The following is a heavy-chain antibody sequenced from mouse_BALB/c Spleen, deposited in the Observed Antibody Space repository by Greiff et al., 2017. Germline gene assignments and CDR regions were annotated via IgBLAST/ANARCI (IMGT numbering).Heavy chain of an antibody. CDR1: GFTFSDYG. J-gene: IGHJ4*01. CDR2: ISNLAYSI. Sequence: EVKVVESGGGLVQPGGSRKLSCAASGFTFSDYGMAWVRQAPGKGPEWVAFISNLAYSIYYADTVTGRFTISRENAKNTLYLEMSSLRSEDTAMYYCAREGWDGAMDYWGQGTSVTVSS. CDR3: AREGWDGAMDY. V-gene: IGHV5-15*02. D-gene: IGHD4-1*01.